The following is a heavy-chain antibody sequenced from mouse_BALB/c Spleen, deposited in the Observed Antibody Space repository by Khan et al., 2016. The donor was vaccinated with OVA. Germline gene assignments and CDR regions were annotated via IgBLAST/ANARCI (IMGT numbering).Heavy chain of an antibody. CDR3: ARDYWFTY. CDR1: GFTFSNYA. J-gene: IGHJ3*01. V-gene: IGHV5-6-5*01. Sequence: EVKLMESGGDLVKPGGSLKLSCAASGFTFSNYAMSWVRQTPEKRMEWVASISSGGTTYFPDSVKGRFTISRDNGRNNLYLQMSSLRSEDTAMYYCARDYWFTYWGQGTLVTVSA. CDR2: ISSGGTT.